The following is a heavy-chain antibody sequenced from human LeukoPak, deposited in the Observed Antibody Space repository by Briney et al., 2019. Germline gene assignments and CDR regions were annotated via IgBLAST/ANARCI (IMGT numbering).Heavy chain of an antibody. V-gene: IGHV4-4*07. J-gene: IGHJ6*02. CDR2: IYTSRST. D-gene: IGHD3-16*02. CDR1: GGFISRYY. Sequence: AEPLSLTCTVSGGFISRYYWSWIRQPAGKGLEWIGRIYTSRSTNYNPSLERRVTMSLDTSKNQFSLKLSSVTAADTAVYYCAREDYRNYKYGMDVWGQGTTVTVSS. CDR3: AREDYRNYKYGMDV.